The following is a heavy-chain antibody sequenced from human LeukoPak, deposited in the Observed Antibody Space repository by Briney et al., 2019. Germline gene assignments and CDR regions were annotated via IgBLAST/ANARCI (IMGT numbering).Heavy chain of an antibody. J-gene: IGHJ4*02. CDR1: GFTFSSYW. V-gene: IGHV3-7*01. CDR3: ARGARQWLVPDFDY. D-gene: IGHD6-19*01. CDR2: IKQEGSEK. Sequence: GGSLRLSCAASGFTFSSYWMSWVRQAPGKGLEWVANIKQEGSEKYYVDSVKGRFTISRDNGKNSLYLQMNSLRAEDTAVYYCARGARQWLVPDFDYWGQGTLVTVSS.